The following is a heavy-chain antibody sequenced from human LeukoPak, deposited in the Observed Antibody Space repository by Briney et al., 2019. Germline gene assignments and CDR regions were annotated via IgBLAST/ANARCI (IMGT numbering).Heavy chain of an antibody. CDR3: ASCSGYYSYYYYYMDV. CDR1: GFTVSSNY. D-gene: IGHD3-22*01. V-gene: IGHV3-53*01. Sequence: PGGSLRLSCAASGFTVSSNYMSWVRQAPRKGLEWVSVIYSGGSTYYADSVKGRFTISRDNSKNTLYLQMNSLRAEDTAVYYCASCSGYYSYYYYYMDVWGKGTTVTVSS. J-gene: IGHJ6*03. CDR2: IYSGGST.